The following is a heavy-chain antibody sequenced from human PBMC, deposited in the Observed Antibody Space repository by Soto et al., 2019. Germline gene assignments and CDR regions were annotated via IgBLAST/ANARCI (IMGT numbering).Heavy chain of an antibody. CDR1: GFTFSNAW. CDR3: TTDIGGRFLEWLYDAFDI. CDR2: IKSKTDGGTT. D-gene: IGHD3-3*01. J-gene: IGHJ3*02. Sequence: GGSLRLSCAASGFTFSNAWMSWVRQAPGKGLEWVGRIKSKTDGGTTDYAAHVKGRFTISRDESKNTLYLQMNSLKTEATAVDYCTTDIGGRFLEWLYDAFDIWGQGTMVTVSS. V-gene: IGHV3-15*01.